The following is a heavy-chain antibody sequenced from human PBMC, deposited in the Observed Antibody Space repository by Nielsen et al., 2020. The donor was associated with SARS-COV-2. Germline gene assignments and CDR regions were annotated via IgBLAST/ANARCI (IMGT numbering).Heavy chain of an antibody. CDR2: INHSGST. CDR3: ARGGDIVATHGDDWFDP. CDR1: GGSFSGYY. J-gene: IGHJ5*02. D-gene: IGHD5-12*01. V-gene: IGHV4-34*01. Sequence: SETLSLTCAVYGGSFSGYYWSWIRQPPGKGLEWIGEINHSGSTNYNPSLKSRVTISVDTSKNQFSLKLSPVTAADTAVYYCARGGDIVATHGDDWFDPWGQGTLVTVSS.